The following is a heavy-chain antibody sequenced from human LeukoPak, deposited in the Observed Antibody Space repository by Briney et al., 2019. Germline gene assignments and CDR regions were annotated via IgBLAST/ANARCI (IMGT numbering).Heavy chain of an antibody. CDR1: GFTFSSYW. D-gene: IGHD3-3*01. J-gene: IGHJ6*02. Sequence: GGSLRLSCAASGFTFSSYWMHWVRQAPGKGLVWVSRINSDGSSTSYADSVKGRFTISRDNAKNTLYLQMNSLRAEDTAVYYCARPRLFGVVTLGMDVWGQGTTVTVSS. CDR2: INSDGSST. V-gene: IGHV3-74*01. CDR3: ARPRLFGVVTLGMDV.